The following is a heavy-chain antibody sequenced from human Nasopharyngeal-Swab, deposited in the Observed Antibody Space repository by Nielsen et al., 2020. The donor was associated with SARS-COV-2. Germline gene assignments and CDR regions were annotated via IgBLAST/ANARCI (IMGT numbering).Heavy chain of an antibody. J-gene: IGHJ6*02. D-gene: IGHD3-10*01. CDR3: ARGYVLLWFGGDYYYGMDV. Sequence: GGSLRLSYAASGFTFSSYAMSWVRQAPGKGLEWVSAISGSGGSTYYADSVKGRFTISRDNSKNTLYLQMNSLRAEDTAVYYCARGYVLLWFGGDYYYGMDVWGQGTTVTVSS. CDR2: ISGSGGST. CDR1: GFTFSSYA. V-gene: IGHV3-23*01.